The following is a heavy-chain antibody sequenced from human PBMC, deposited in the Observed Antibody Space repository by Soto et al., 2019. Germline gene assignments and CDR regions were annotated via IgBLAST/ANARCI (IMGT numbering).Heavy chain of an antibody. CDR3: ARLSYCISTSCYDY. J-gene: IGHJ4*02. CDR1: GGSISSSSYY. V-gene: IGHV4-39*01. Sequence: SETLSLTCTVSGGSISSSSYYWGWIRQPPGKGLEWIGSIYYSGSTYYNPSLKSRVTISVDTSKNQFSLKLSSVTAADTAVYYCARLSYCISTSCYDYWGQGTLVTVSS. D-gene: IGHD2-2*01. CDR2: IYYSGST.